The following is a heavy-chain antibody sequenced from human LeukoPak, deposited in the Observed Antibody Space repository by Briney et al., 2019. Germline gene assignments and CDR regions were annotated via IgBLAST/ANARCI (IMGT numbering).Heavy chain of an antibody. CDR1: GFTVSSNY. CDR2: IYSGGST. D-gene: IGHD6-19*01. J-gene: IGHJ1*01. CDR3: ARDAVAGNIAEYFQH. V-gene: IGHV3-66*01. Sequence: GGSLRLSCAASGFTVSSNYMSWVRQAPGKGLEWVSVIYSGGSTYYADSVKGRFTISRDNSKNTLYLQMNSLRAEDTAVYYCARDAVAGNIAEYFQHWGQGTLVTVSS.